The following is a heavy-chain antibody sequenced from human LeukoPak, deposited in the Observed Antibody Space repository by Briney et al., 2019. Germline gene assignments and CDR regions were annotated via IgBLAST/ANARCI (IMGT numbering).Heavy chain of an antibody. CDR1: GYTVTSYG. CDR3: ARDQWLGPPYYYYYMDV. V-gene: IGHV1-18*01. CDR2: ISAYNGNT. J-gene: IGHJ6*03. Sequence: GASVKVSCKASGYTVTSYGISWVRQAPGQGLEWMGWISAYNGNTNYAQKLQGRVTVTTDTSTSTAYMELRSLRSDDTAVYYCARDQWLGPPYYYYYMDVWGKGTTVTVSS. D-gene: IGHD6-19*01.